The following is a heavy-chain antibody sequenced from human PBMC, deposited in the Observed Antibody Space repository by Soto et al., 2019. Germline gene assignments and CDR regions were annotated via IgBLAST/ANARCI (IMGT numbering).Heavy chain of an antibody. CDR3: ARRTRGDYYYDSSGYYYIQGRFDP. CDR1: GGSISSSSYY. V-gene: IGHV4-39*01. J-gene: IGHJ5*02. Sequence: SETLSLTCTVSGGSISSSSYYWGWIRQPPGKGLEWIGSIYYSGSTYYNPSLKSRVTISVATSKNQFSLKLSSVTAADTAVYYCARRTRGDYYYDSSGYYYIQGRFDPWGQGTLVTVSS. D-gene: IGHD3-22*01. CDR2: IYYSGST.